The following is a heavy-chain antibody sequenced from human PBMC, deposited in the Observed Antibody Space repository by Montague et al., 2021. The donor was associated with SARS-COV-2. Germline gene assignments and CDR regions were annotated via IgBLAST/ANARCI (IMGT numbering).Heavy chain of an antibody. D-gene: IGHD3-3*01. CDR3: ARQLTIYHLGGLDP. CDR1: GDSISAYY. J-gene: IGHJ5*02. Sequence: SETLSLTCTVDGDSISAYYWSWIRQPPGKGLEWIAYMYNSRSSNYNPSLKSRVSISVDTSKSQFSLKLTSVTAADTAVYYCARQLTIYHLGGLDPWGQGTLVTVSS. CDR2: MYNSRSS. V-gene: IGHV4-59*13.